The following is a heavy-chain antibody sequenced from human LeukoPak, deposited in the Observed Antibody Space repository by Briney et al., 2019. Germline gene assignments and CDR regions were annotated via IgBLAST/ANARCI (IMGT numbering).Heavy chain of an antibody. CDR3: ARDRKAGVFDY. CDR2: TYYSGST. CDR1: GGSISSYY. J-gene: IGHJ4*02. V-gene: IGHV4-59*01. D-gene: IGHD3-3*01. Sequence: SETLSLTCTVSGGSISSYYWSWIRQPPGKGLEWIGYTYYSGSTNYNPSLKSRVTISVDTSKNQFSLKLSSVTAADTAVYYCARDRKAGVFDYWGQGTLVTVSS.